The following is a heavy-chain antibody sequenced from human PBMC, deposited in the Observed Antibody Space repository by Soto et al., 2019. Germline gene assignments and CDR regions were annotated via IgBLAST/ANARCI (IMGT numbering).Heavy chain of an antibody. CDR1: GGSISSGGYY. CDR3: ARGRKWLRLPDGFDP. J-gene: IGHJ5*02. Sequence: PSETLPLPSTVSGGSISSGGYYWSRIHQHPGKGLEWIGYIYYSGSTYYNPSLKSRVTISVDTSKNQFSLKLSSVTAADTAVYYCARGRKWLRLPDGFDPWGQGTLVTVSS. V-gene: IGHV4-31*03. D-gene: IGHD5-12*01. CDR2: IYYSGST.